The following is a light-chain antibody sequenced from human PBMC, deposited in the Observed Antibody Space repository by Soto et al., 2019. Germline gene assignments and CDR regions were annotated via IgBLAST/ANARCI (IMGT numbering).Light chain of an antibody. J-gene: IGKJ1*01. Sequence: EIVLTQSPGTLSLSPGERATLSCRASQSVSSSYLAWYQQKPGQAPRLLIYGASSRATGIPDRFSGSGSGTDFTLTISRLEPDDFAVYYCPQYGSSRTFGQGTKVEIK. V-gene: IGKV3-20*01. CDR2: GAS. CDR3: PQYGSSRT. CDR1: QSVSSSY.